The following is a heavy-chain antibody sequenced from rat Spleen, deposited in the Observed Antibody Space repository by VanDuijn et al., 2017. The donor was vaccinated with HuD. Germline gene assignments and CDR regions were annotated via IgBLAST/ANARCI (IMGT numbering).Heavy chain of an antibody. CDR3: TRHLTIAAIFDY. V-gene: IGHV5-25*01. CDR1: GFTFSDYS. CDR2: ISTSGGST. J-gene: IGHJ2*01. Sequence: EVQLVESGGGLVQPGRSLKLSCAASGFTFSDYSMAWVRQAPKKGPEWVATISTSGGSTYYRDSVKGRCTISRDNAKNTLYLQMDSLMSEDTATYYWTRHLTIAAIFDYWGQGVMVTVSS. D-gene: IGHD1-2*01.